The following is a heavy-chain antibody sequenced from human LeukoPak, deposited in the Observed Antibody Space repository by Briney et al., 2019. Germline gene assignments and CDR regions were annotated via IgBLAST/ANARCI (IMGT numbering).Heavy chain of an antibody. Sequence: GGSLRLSCTASGFTFSNFWMGWVRQAPGKGLEWVANIKQDETEKFYLGSVKGRFTISRDNAKNSLYLQMNSLRAEDTAVYYCAKLWELLDYWGQGTLVTVSS. CDR3: AKLWELLDY. D-gene: IGHD1-26*01. V-gene: IGHV3-7*03. CDR2: IKQDETEK. CDR1: GFTFSNFW. J-gene: IGHJ4*02.